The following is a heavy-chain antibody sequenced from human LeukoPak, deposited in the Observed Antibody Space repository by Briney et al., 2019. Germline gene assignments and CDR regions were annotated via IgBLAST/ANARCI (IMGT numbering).Heavy chain of an antibody. CDR2: ISYDGSNK. D-gene: IGHD2-2*02. CDR1: GFTFSSYA. Sequence: GRSLRLFCAASGFTFSSYAMHWVRQAPGKGLEWLAVISYDGSNKYYADSVKGRFTISRDNSKNTLYLQMDSLRAEDTAVYYCAGIVVVPAAIPPRWGQGTLVTVSS. V-gene: IGHV3-30-3*01. J-gene: IGHJ4*02. CDR3: AGIVVVPAAIPPR.